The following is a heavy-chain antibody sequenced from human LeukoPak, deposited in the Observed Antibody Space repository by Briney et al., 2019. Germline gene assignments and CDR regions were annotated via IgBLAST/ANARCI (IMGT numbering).Heavy chain of an antibody. CDR2: IYPGDSDT. J-gene: IGHJ4*02. Sequence: GESLKISCKGSGYSFTSSWIGWVRQMPGKGLEWMGIIYPGDSDTRYSPSFQGQVAISADKSISTAYLQWSSLKASDTAMYYCAIYSDTYYFDCWGQGTLVTVSS. CDR3: AIYSDTYYFDC. V-gene: IGHV5-51*01. CDR1: GYSFTSSW. D-gene: IGHD1-26*01.